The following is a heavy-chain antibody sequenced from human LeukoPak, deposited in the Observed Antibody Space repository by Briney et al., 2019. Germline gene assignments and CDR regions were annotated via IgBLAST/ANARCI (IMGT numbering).Heavy chain of an antibody. CDR2: INPSGGST. Sequence: GASVKVSCKASGYTFNSYYMHWVRQAPGQGLEWMGVINPSGGSTSYAQKFQGRVTMTRDTPTSTVYMELSSLRSDDTAVYYCARQLLSWRGDYYYQYYMDVWGKGTTVTVSS. V-gene: IGHV1-46*02. D-gene: IGHD2-2*01. CDR1: GYTFNSYY. J-gene: IGHJ6*03. CDR3: ARQLLSWRGDYYYQYYMDV.